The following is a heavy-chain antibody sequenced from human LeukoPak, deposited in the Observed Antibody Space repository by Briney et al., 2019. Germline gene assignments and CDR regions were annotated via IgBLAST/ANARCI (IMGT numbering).Heavy chain of an antibody. V-gene: IGHV3-23*01. Sequence: GGCLRLSCAASGFTFSSYAMSWVRQAPGKGLEWVSAISGSGGSTYYADSVKGRFTISRDNSKNTLYLQMNSLRAEDTAVYYCATALGVGYCSSTSCHFGFWGQGTLVPVSS. CDR3: ATALGVGYCSSTSCHFGF. CDR2: ISGSGGST. D-gene: IGHD2-2*01. CDR1: GFTFSSYA. J-gene: IGHJ4*02.